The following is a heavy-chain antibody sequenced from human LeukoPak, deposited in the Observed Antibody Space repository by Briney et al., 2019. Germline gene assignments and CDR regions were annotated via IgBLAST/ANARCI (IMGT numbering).Heavy chain of an antibody. CDR2: INYSAST. CDR3: ARVSSSGWYGAFDI. V-gene: IGHV4-34*01. Sequence: SETLSLTCAVYGESFSGDYWTWIRQPPGKGLEWIGEINYSASTNYNPSLKSRVTISVDKSKNQFSLKLSSVTAADTAVYYCARVSSSGWYGAFDIWGQGTMVTVSS. CDR1: GESFSGDY. J-gene: IGHJ3*02. D-gene: IGHD6-19*01.